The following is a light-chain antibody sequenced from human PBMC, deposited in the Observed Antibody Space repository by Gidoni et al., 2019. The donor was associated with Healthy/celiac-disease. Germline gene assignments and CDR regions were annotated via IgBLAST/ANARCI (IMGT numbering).Light chain of an antibody. J-gene: IGKJ2*01. CDR2: DAS. CDR3: QQRSNWPPNT. Sequence: EIVFTQSPATLSLSPGERATLSCRDSQRVSSYLAWYQQKTGEAPKILIYDASNRPTGIQARCSGSGSGTNFTLTISSLEPEDFAVYYCQQRSNWPPNTFGQXTKLEIK. V-gene: IGKV3-11*01. CDR1: QRVSSY.